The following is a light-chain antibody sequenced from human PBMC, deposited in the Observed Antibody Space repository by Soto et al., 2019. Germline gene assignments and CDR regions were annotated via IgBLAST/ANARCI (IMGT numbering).Light chain of an antibody. V-gene: IGLV2-14*01. CDR1: SSDVGDYNY. Sequence: QSALTQPASVSGSPGQSITISCTGTSSDVGDYNYVSWYQQHPGKAPKLMIYDVSDRPSGVSYRFSGSKSGNTASLTISGLQAEDEADYYCSSYTSSSFYVFGTGTQLTVL. CDR3: SSYTSSSFYV. J-gene: IGLJ1*01. CDR2: DVS.